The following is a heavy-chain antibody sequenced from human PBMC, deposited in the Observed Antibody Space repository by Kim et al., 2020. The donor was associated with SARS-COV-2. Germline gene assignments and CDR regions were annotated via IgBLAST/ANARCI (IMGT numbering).Heavy chain of an antibody. D-gene: IGHD3-9*01. CDR2: INHSGST. J-gene: IGHJ4*02. V-gene: IGHV4-34*01. CDR3: ARVGTVLTGYYPFDY. CDR1: GGSFSGYY. Sequence: SETLSLTCAVYGGSFSGYYWSWIRQPPGKGLEWIGEINHSGSTNYNPSLKSRVTISVDTSKNQFSLKLSSVTAADTAVYYCARVGTVLTGYYPFDYWGQGTLVTVSS.